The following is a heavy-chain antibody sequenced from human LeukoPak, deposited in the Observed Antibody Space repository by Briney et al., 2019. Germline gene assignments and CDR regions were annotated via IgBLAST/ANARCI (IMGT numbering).Heavy chain of an antibody. CDR3: AKGTDTSGRQNFDM. Sequence: GGSLRLSCEASGFTFTSYAMHWVRQAPGKGLEWVSSISASGAATFYTDSMNGRFTISRDNAKKTVFLQMKSLRPGDTALYYCAKGTDTSGRQNFDMWGQGTLVTVSS. V-gene: IGHV3-23*01. J-gene: IGHJ4*02. CDR2: ISASGAAT. CDR1: GFTFTSYA. D-gene: IGHD6-19*01.